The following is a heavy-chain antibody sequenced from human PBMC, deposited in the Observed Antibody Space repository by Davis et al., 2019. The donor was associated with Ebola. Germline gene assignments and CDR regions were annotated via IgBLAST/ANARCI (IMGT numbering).Heavy chain of an antibody. CDR1: DASISGHY. CDR3: SRFGEGAY. D-gene: IGHD2-21*01. Sequence: PSETLSLTCTVSDASISGHYWNWFRQPPGKGLEWIGFISGSGRTSYNPSLKSRVTISEDTSKNQFSLNLSSVTAADTAVYFCSRFGEGAYWGQGTLVTVSS. CDR2: ISGSGRT. V-gene: IGHV4-59*11. J-gene: IGHJ4*02.